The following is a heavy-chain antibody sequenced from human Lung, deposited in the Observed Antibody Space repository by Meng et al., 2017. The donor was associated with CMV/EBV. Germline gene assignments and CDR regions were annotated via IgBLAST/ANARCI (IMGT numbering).Heavy chain of an antibody. J-gene: IGHJ4*02. V-gene: IGHV1-46*01. CDR1: GYSFTSYH. Sequence: ASVXVSCKASGYSFTSYHMHWVRQAPGQGLEWMGMINPGGSTIYAQKFQGRVTMPRDTSTSTVYMELKSLRSEDTAVYYCVVNLGDFSNYASSFDYWGQGTLVTVSS. CDR3: VVNLGDFSNYASSFDY. D-gene: IGHD4-11*01. CDR2: INPGGST.